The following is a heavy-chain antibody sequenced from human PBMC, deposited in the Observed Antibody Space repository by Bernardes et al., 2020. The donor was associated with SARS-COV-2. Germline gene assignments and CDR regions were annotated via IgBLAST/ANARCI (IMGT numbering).Heavy chain of an antibody. CDR1: GFSFSSYW. CDR3: ARDHRPIDY. Sequence: GSLRLSCAASGFSFSSYWMTWVRQAPGKGLEWVANIKQDGSEKYYGDSVKGRFTISRDNAKNSLYLQMNSLRAEDTAVYYCARDHRPIDYWGQGTLVTVSS. V-gene: IGHV3-7*04. CDR2: IKQDGSEK. J-gene: IGHJ4*02.